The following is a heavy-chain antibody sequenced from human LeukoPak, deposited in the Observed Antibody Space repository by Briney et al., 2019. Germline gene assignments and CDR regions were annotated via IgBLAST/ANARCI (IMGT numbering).Heavy chain of an antibody. CDR2: ISGSGGST. Sequence: GGSLRLSCAASGFTSSSYAMSWVRQAPGKGLEWVSAISGSGGSTYYADSVKGRFTISRDNSKNTLYPQMNSLRAEDTAVYYCAKGEGDYDILTGYYSRGEDAFDIWGQGAMVTVSS. D-gene: IGHD3-9*01. CDR3: AKGEGDYDILTGYYSRGEDAFDI. V-gene: IGHV3-23*01. J-gene: IGHJ3*02. CDR1: GFTSSSYA.